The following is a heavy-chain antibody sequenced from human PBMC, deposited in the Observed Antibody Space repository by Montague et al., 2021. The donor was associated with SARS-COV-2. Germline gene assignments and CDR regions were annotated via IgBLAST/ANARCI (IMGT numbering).Heavy chain of an antibody. CDR3: ARGGSGYDSPLEY. V-gene: IGHV3-11*06. J-gene: IGHJ4*02. CDR1: GFTFSDYY. CDR2: ISGSTYT. D-gene: IGHD6-25*01. Sequence: SLRLSCAASGFTFSDYYMFWIRQSPGKGLEYISYISGSTYTNYADSVKGRFTISRDNTKDSLFLQMNSLRAGDTAVYYCARGGSGYDSPLEYWGQGALVTVSS.